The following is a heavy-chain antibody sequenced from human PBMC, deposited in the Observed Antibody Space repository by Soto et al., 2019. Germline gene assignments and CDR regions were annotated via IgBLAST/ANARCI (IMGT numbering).Heavy chain of an antibody. Sequence: QVQLVESGGGVVQPGRSLRLSCAASGFTCSSYAMHWVRQAPGKGLEWVAVIAYDGRNKYYADSVKGRFTISRDNSQNTLYLQMNSLRIEDTAVYYCARELERVFDYWGQGTLVTVSS. CDR2: IAYDGRNK. CDR3: ARELERVFDY. D-gene: IGHD1-1*01. CDR1: GFTCSSYA. J-gene: IGHJ4*02. V-gene: IGHV3-30*04.